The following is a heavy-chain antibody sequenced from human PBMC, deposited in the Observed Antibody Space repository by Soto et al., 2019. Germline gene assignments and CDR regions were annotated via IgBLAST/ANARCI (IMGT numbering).Heavy chain of an antibody. CDR3: ARERPDGARLDP. V-gene: IGHV4-30-4*01. CDR1: GGSISSGDYY. D-gene: IGHD6-6*01. CDR2: IYYSGST. Sequence: SETLSLTCTVSGGSISSGDYYWSWIRQPPGKGLEWIGYIYYSGSTYYSPSLKSRVTISVDTSKNQFSLKLSSVTAADTAVYYCARERPDGARLDPWGQGTLVTVFS. J-gene: IGHJ5*02.